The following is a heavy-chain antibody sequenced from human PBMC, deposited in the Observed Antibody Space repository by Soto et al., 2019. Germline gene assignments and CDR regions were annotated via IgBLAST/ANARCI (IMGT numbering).Heavy chain of an antibody. CDR3: ARRFWSGSYYFDS. Sequence: PSETLSLTCTVSGGSISSYYWSWIRQPPGKGLEWIGYIYYSGSTNYNPSLKSRVTISVDTSKNQFSLKLSSVTAADTAVYYCARRFWSGSYYFDSWGQGPLVTVSS. CDR2: IYYSGST. J-gene: IGHJ4*02. CDR1: GGSISSYY. V-gene: IGHV4-59*08. D-gene: IGHD3-3*01.